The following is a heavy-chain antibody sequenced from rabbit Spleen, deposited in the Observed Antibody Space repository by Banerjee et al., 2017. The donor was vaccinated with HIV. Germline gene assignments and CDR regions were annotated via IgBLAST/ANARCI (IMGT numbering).Heavy chain of an antibody. J-gene: IGHJ6*01. D-gene: IGHD1-1*01. V-gene: IGHV1S40*01. CDR3: AREDVGGSVSL. Sequence: QSLEESGGGLVQPEGSLALTCKASGFSFSSSDYICWVRQAPGKGLEWIACINTATGKAVYANWAKGRFTISRTSSTTVTLQMTGLTAADTATYFCAREDVGGSVSLWGPGTLVTVS. CDR2: INTATGKA. CDR1: GFSFSSSDY.